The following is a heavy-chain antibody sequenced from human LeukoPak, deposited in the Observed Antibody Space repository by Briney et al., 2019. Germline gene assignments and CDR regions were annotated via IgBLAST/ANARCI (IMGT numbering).Heavy chain of an antibody. D-gene: IGHD3-3*01. Sequence: PSETLSLTCAVYGGSISSYYWSWIRQPPGKGLEWIGYIYYSGSTNYNPSLKSRVTISVDTSKNQFSLKLSSVTAADTAVYYCAGKRGAHYDFWSGPPPFDYWGQGTLVTVSS. CDR2: IYYSGST. CDR3: AGKRGAHYDFWSGPPPFDY. J-gene: IGHJ4*02. V-gene: IGHV4-59*08. CDR1: GGSISSYY.